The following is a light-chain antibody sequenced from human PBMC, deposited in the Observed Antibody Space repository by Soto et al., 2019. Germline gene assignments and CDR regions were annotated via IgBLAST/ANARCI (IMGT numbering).Light chain of an antibody. CDR1: QSVSSY. CDR2: GAS. CDR3: QHYYNWPRT. Sequence: EIVLTQSPGTLSLSPGERATLSCRASQSVSSYLAWYQQKPGQPPRLLIYGASTRATNIPGRFSGSGSGTEFTLTISSLQSEDFAVYYCQHYYNWPRTFGQGTKVDI. J-gene: IGKJ1*01. V-gene: IGKV3-15*01.